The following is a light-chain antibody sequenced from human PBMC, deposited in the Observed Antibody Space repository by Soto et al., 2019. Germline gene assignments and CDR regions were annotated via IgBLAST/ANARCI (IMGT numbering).Light chain of an antibody. V-gene: IGKV3-15*01. CDR3: QQYSIWPLT. CDR1: QSVSNN. Sequence: LSCRASQSVSNNLAWYQQKPGQAPRLLIFGASTRATGIPARFSGSGSGAEFSLTISALQSEDFAIYYCQQYSIWPLTFGGGTKV. J-gene: IGKJ4*01. CDR2: GAS.